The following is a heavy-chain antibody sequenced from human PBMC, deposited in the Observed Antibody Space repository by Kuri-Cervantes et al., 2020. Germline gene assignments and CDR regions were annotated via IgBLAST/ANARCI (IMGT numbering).Heavy chain of an antibody. Sequence: GESLKISCAASGFTFSDYHMSWIRQAPGKGLEWVSYISSSGSTIYYADSVKGRFTISRDNSKNTLYLQMNSLRAEDTAVYYCAKNYLGYCSGGSCYDAFDIWDQGTMVTVSS. CDR2: ISSSGSTI. CDR3: AKNYLGYCSGGSCYDAFDI. J-gene: IGHJ3*02. V-gene: IGHV3-11*04. D-gene: IGHD2-15*01. CDR1: GFTFSDYH.